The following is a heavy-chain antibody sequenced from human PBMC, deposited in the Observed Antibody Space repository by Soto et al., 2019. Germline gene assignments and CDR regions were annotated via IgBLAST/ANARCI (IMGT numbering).Heavy chain of an antibody. Sequence: GGSLRLSCAASGFTFSSYAMSWVRQAPGKGLEWVSAISGSGGSTYYADSVKGRFTISRDNSKNTLYLQMNSLRAEDTAVYYCARQKDFGWGSYQGGPEAFYICGQETMVTV. CDR3: ARQKDFGWGSYQGGPEAFYI. CDR2: ISGSGGST. D-gene: IGHD3-16*02. V-gene: IGHV3-23*01. J-gene: IGHJ3*02. CDR1: GFTFSSYA.